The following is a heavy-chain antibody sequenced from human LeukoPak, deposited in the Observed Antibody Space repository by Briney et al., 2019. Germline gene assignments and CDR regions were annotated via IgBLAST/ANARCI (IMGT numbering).Heavy chain of an antibody. J-gene: IGHJ4*02. CDR2: ISGSGGST. D-gene: IGHD6-19*01. CDR3: AILDSSGWYCFDY. CDR1: GLTFSSYA. Sequence: GGSLRLSCAASGLTFSSYAMSWVRQAPGKGLEWVSAISGSGGSTYYADSVKGRFTISRDNSKNTLYLQMNSLRAEDTAVYHCAILDSSGWYCFDYWGQGTLVTVSS. V-gene: IGHV3-23*01.